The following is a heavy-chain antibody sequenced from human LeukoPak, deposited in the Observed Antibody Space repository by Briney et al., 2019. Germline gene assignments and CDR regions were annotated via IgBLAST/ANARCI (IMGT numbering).Heavy chain of an antibody. V-gene: IGHV3-13*01. CDR1: GFTFSSYD. CDR3: ARGSGYSYGVWFDP. CDR2: IGTAGDT. J-gene: IGHJ5*02. D-gene: IGHD5-18*01. Sequence: GGSVRLSCAASGFTFSSYDMHWVRQATGKGLEWVSAIGTAGDTYYPGSVKGRFTISRENAKNSLCLQMNSLRAGDTAVYYCARGSGYSYGVWFDPWGQGTLVTVSS.